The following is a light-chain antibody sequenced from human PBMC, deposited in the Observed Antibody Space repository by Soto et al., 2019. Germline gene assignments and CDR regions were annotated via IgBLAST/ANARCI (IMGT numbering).Light chain of an antibody. CDR3: ATWDDSLNGPV. Sequence: QSVLTQAPSASGTPGRRVAISCSGSSSNIGSNTVNWYQHLPGTAPKLLIYNNNQRPSGVPDRFSGSKSATSASLAISGLQSEDESVYYCATWDDSLNGPVFGGGTKLTVL. J-gene: IGLJ2*01. V-gene: IGLV1-44*01. CDR2: NNN. CDR1: SSNIGSNT.